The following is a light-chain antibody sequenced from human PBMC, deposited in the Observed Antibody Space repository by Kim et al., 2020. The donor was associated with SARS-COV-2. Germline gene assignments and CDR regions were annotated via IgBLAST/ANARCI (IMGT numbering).Light chain of an antibody. V-gene: IGKV3-20*01. CDR3: QQYGAT. J-gene: IGKJ4*01. CDR2: GAS. Sequence: ENVLTQSPGTLSLSPGERATLSCRASQSLDSRELAWYQHKPGQAPRLLIHGASSRATGIPDRFSGSGSGTDFTLTISRLEPGDSAIYYCQQYGATFGGGTKVDIK. CDR1: QSLDSRE.